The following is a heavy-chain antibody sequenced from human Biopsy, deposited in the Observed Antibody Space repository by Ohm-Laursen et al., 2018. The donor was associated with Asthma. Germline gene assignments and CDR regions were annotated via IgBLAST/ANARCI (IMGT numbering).Heavy chain of an antibody. CDR1: GCTFSSNS. Sequence: GSSVKVSCKASGCTFSSNSINWVRQAPGQGLEWMGRIIPFFGPTNYAQKLQGRVTIIADDSTSTAYMELSSLSSEDTALYYCARGPEYVRSSGALDYWGQGTLGTGSS. D-gene: IGHD2-2*01. CDR2: IIPFFGPT. V-gene: IGHV1-69*15. CDR3: ARGPEYVRSSGALDY. J-gene: IGHJ4*02.